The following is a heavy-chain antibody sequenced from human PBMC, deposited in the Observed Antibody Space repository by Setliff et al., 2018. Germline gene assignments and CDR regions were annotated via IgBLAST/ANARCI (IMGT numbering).Heavy chain of an antibody. J-gene: IGHJ4*02. CDR1: GGPMRSFY. CDR2: IDPSGNT. Sequence: SETLTLTCTVSGGPMRSFYWSWIRQPAGKGLEWIGHIDPSGNTNYSPSLKSRVTISVDTSKNQFSLKLSSVAAADTAVYYCARGFDVCGGGACYTDGPYYFDYWGLGTLVTVSS. CDR3: ARGFDVCGGGACYTDGPYYFDY. V-gene: IGHV4-4*07. D-gene: IGHD2-21*02.